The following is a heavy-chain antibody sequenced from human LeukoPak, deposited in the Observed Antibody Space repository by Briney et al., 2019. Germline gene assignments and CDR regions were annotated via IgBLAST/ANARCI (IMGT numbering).Heavy chain of an antibody. Sequence: LRLSCAASGFTFSSYSMNWIRQHPEKGLEWIGYIFYSGSTYYNPSLKSRLTVSVDTSKNQSSLRLSSVTAADTAVYYCARLLQTAIATRHYYFDYWGEGTLVTVSS. CDR3: ARLLQTAIATRHYYFDY. CDR1: GFTFSSYS. CDR2: IFYSGST. D-gene: IGHD6-6*01. J-gene: IGHJ4*02. V-gene: IGHV4-31*02.